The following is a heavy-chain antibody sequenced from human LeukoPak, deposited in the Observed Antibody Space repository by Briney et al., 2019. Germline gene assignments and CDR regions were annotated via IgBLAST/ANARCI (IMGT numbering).Heavy chain of an antibody. D-gene: IGHD2-2*03. CDR1: GFTFTSSA. CDR3: AAVDYFYGMDV. J-gene: IGHJ6*02. V-gene: IGHV1-58*02. Sequence: SAKVSCKAAGFTFTSSAMQWLRQHRGQRLQGIGWIVFGSGNTKYAQKLQERVTITRDMSTSTAYMELSSLRSEDTAVYYCAAVDYFYGMDVWGQGTTVTVSS. CDR2: IVFGSGNT.